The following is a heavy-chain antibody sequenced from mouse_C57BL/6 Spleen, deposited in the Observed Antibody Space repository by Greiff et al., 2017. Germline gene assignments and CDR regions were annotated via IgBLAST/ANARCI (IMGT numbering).Heavy chain of an antibody. CDR3: ALYGNLDY. V-gene: IGHV1-69*01. D-gene: IGHD2-1*01. J-gene: IGHJ3*01. Sequence: QVQLQQPGAELVMPGASVKLSCKASGYTFTNYWMHWVKQRPGQGLEWIGEIDPSDSYTNYNEKFKGKSTLTVDNSSSTAYMKLTSLTSEDSAVYYCALYGNLDYWGQGTLVTVSA. CDR2: IDPSDSYT. CDR1: GYTFTNYW.